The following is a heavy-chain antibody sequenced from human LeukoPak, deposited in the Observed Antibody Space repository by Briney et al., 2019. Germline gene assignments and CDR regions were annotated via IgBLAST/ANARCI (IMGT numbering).Heavy chain of an antibody. J-gene: IGHJ4*02. Sequence: GGSLTHSCAASGFTFSDYYMSWIRQAPGKGLEWVSYISSSSSYTNYADSVKGRFTISRDNAKNSLYLQMNSLRAEDTAVYYCARSSVSYDSSSRPDYWGPVTLVTVSS. CDR2: ISSSSSYT. CDR3: ARSSVSYDSSSRPDY. V-gene: IGHV3-11*03. D-gene: IGHD3-22*01. CDR1: GFTFSDYY.